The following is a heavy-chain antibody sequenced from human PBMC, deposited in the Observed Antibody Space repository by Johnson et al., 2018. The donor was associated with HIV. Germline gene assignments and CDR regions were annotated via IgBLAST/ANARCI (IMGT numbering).Heavy chain of an antibody. J-gene: IGHJ3*01. V-gene: IGHV3-66*01. CDR2: IYSGGST. CDR1: GFTVSNNY. CDR3: ARENWGAFDL. Sequence: VQMVESGGGLVQPGGSLRLSCAASGFTVSNNYMTWVRQAPGKGLEWVSLIYSGGSTYYADSVKGRFTISRDNSKNTLSLQMNSLRAGDTAVYYCARENWGAFDLWGQGTMVTVSS. D-gene: IGHD7-27*01.